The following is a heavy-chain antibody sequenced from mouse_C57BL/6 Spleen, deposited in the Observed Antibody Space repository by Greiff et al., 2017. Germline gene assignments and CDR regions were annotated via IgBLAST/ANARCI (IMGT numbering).Heavy chain of an antibody. V-gene: IGHV1-15*01. CDR1: GYTFTDYE. CDR3: TRNYGGHYYAMDY. CDR2: IDPETGGT. J-gene: IGHJ4*01. Sequence: QVQLQQSGAELVRPGASVTLSCKASGYTFTDYEMHWVKQTPVHGLEWIGAIDPETGGTAYNQKFKGKAILTADKSSSTAYMELRSLTSEDSAVYYCTRNYGGHYYAMDYWGQGTSVTVAS. D-gene: IGHD1-1*01.